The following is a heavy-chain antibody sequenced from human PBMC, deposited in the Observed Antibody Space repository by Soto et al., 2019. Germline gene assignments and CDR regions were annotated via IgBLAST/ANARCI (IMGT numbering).Heavy chain of an antibody. J-gene: IGHJ4*02. CDR2: IIPIFGTA. CDR1: GGTFSSYA. CDR3: ARDARRYYYDSSGYPY. Sequence: GASVKVSCKASGGTFSSYAISWVRQAPGQGLEWMGGIIPIFGTANYAQKFQGRVTITADESTSTAYMELSSLRSEDTAVYYCARDARRYYYDSSGYPYWGQGTLVTVSS. D-gene: IGHD3-22*01. V-gene: IGHV1-69*13.